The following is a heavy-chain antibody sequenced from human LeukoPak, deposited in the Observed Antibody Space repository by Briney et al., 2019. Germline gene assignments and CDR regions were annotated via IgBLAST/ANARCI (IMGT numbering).Heavy chain of an antibody. CDR2: IYYSGST. V-gene: IGHV4-39*01. J-gene: IGHJ5*02. CDR1: GGSISSSGYY. D-gene: IGHD1-26*01. Sequence: SETLSLTCTVSGGSISSSGYYWGWIRQPPGKGLEWIASIYYSGSTYYNPSLKSRVTISVDTSKNQLSLKLSSLTAADTAVYYCARHEYSGSYYGLSWFDPWGQGTLVTVSA. CDR3: ARHEYSGSYYGLSWFDP.